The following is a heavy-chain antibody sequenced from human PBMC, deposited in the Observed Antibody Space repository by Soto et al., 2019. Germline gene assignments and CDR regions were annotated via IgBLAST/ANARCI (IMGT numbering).Heavy chain of an antibody. J-gene: IGHJ6*03. Sequence: PSETLSLTCTVSGGSISSSSYYWGWIRQPPGKGLEWIGSIYYSGSTYYNPSLKSRVTISVDTSKNQFSLKLSSVTAADTAVYYCARIQSTVTYYYYMDVWGKGTTVTVSS. D-gene: IGHD4-17*01. CDR2: IYYSGST. V-gene: IGHV4-39*01. CDR1: GGSISSSSYY. CDR3: ARIQSTVTYYYYMDV.